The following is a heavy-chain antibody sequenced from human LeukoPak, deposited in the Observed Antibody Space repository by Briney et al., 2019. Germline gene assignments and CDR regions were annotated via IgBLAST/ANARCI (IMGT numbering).Heavy chain of an antibody. CDR1: GFTVSSIH. V-gene: IGHV3-7*03. D-gene: IGHD2-15*01. J-gene: IGHJ6*02. CDR2: INHNGNVN. Sequence: GGFLRLSCAASGFTVSSIHVVWVRQAPGKGLEWVASINHNGNVNYYVDSVKGRFTISRDNAKNSLYLQMSNLRAEDTAVYFCARGGGLDVWGQGATVTVSS. CDR3: ARGGGLDV.